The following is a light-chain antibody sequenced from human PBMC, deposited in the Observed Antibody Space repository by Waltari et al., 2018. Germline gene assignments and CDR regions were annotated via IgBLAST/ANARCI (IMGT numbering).Light chain of an antibody. CDR2: AAS. Sequence: DIQMTQSPCFLSASVGARVPITCRASQRISSYLNWYQMKPGRAPELLIYAASSLQSGVPSRFSGSGSGTEFTLTISSLQPDDFATYYCQQTYSLFTFGPGTKVDFK. CDR3: QQTYSLFT. V-gene: IGKV1-39*01. CDR1: QRISSY. J-gene: IGKJ3*01.